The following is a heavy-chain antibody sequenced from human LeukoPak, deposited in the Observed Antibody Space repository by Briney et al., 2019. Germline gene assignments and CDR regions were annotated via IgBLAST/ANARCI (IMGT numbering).Heavy chain of an antibody. CDR3: AKDWNIAVAGNTDY. CDR2: ISGSGGST. V-gene: IGHV3-23*01. J-gene: IGHJ4*02. D-gene: IGHD6-19*01. Sequence: PGGSLRLSCAASGFTVSSNYMSWVRQAPGKGLEWVSAISGSGGSTYYADSVKGRFTISRDNSKNTLYLQMNSLRAEDTAVYYCAKDWNIAVAGNTDYWGQGTLVTVSS. CDR1: GFTVSSNY.